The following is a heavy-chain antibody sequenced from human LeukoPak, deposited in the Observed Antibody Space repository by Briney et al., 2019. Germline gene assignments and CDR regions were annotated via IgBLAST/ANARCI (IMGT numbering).Heavy chain of an antibody. CDR2: IIPIFGIA. CDR3: ARVNFLSVGESKNGMDV. J-gene: IGHJ6*02. D-gene: IGHD3-10*01. V-gene: IGHV1-69*04. CDR1: GYPFTIYD. Sequence: ASVKVSCKASGYPFTIYDINWVRQAPGQGLEWMGRIIPIFGIANYAQKFQGRVTITADKSTSTAYMELSSLRSEDTAVYYCARVNFLSVGESKNGMDVWGQGTTVTVSS.